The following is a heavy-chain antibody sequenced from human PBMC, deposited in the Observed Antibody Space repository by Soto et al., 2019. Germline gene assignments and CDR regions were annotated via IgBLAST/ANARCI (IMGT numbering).Heavy chain of an antibody. J-gene: IGHJ6*02. V-gene: IGHV1-69*12. D-gene: IGHD4-17*01. CDR3: ASPPTTGNSYYYGMDV. CDR2: IIPIFGTA. CDR1: GGTFSSYA. Sequence: QVQLVQSRAEVKKPGSSVKVSCKASGGTFSSYAISWVRQAPGQGLEWMGGIIPIFGTANYAQKFQGRVTITADESTSTAYMDLSSLRSEDTAVYYCASPPTTGNSYYYGMDVWGQGTTVTVSS.